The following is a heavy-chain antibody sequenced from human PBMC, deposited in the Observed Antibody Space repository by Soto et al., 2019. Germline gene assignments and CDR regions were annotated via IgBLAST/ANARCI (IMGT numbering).Heavy chain of an antibody. J-gene: IGHJ3*02. CDR2: IYYSGST. CDR3: AGVEGVVTYDAFDI. D-gene: IGHD3-3*01. V-gene: IGHV4-61*01. Sequence: KPSETLSLTCTVSGGSVSSGSYYWSWVRQPPGKGLEWIGYIYYSGSTNYNPSLKSRVTISVDTSKNQFSLKLSSVTAADTAVYYCAGVEGVVTYDAFDIWGQGTMVTVSS. CDR1: GGSVSSGSYY.